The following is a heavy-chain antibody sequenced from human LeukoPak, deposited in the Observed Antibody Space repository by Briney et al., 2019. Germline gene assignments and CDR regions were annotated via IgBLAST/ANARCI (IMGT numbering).Heavy chain of an antibody. V-gene: IGHV3-30-3*01. CDR3: ARDLGD. Sequence: GGSLRLSCAASGFTFSTYVMHWVRQAPGKGLEWMAVISSDGSNKYHADSVKGRFTISRDNSKNTLYLQMNSLRAEDTAVYFCARDLGDWGQGTLVTVSS. J-gene: IGHJ4*02. CDR2: ISSDGSNK. D-gene: IGHD3-16*01. CDR1: GFTFSTYV.